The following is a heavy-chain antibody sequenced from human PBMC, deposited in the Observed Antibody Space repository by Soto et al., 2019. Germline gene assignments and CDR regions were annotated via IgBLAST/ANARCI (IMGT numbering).Heavy chain of an antibody. CDR1: GYSVSSNSAA. CDR2: TYYRSKWYN. Sequence: SQTLSLTCGISGYSVSSNSAAWNWLRQSPSRGLEWLGRTYYRSKWYNDYAVSVESRITINPGTSKNHFSLQLNFVTPEDTAVYFCARGEQYSGRIFDYWGQGTLVTVSS. D-gene: IGHD1-26*01. V-gene: IGHV6-1*01. CDR3: ARGEQYSGRIFDY. J-gene: IGHJ4*02.